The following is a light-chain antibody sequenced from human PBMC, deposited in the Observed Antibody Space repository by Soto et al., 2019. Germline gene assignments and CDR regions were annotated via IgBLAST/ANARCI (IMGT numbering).Light chain of an antibody. CDR1: QSISSY. J-gene: IGKJ1*01. CDR3: QQSYSTPRT. CDR2: AAH. Sequence: DIQMTQSPSSLSAPVGDRVTITCRASQSISSYLNWYQQKPGKAPKLLIYAAHSLQSGVPSRFSGSVSGTDFTLTISSLQPEDFATYYCQQSYSTPRTFGQGTKVDIK. V-gene: IGKV1-39*01.